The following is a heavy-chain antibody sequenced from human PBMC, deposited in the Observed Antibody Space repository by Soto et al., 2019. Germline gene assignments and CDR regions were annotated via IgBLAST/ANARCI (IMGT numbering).Heavy chain of an antibody. J-gene: IGHJ4*02. CDR3: ATFEYSGSSFGN. D-gene: IGHD1-26*01. Sequence: GGSLRLSCAASGITFSSYGMHWVRQAPGKRLEWVKVMGCDGNNKYYGGSVNGRFSVTREISKNTLYLKLNSFRAEDRVVFYCATFEYSGSSFGNWGQGTLVTVFS. CDR1: GITFSSYG. CDR2: MGCDGNNK. V-gene: IGHV3-33*01.